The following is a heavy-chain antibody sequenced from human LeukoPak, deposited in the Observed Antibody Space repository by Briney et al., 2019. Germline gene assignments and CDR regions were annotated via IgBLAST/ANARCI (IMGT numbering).Heavy chain of an antibody. V-gene: IGHV3-33*01. CDR3: ARDFGGSTSFDAFDI. CDR1: GFTFSSYG. D-gene: IGHD2-2*01. CDR2: IWYDGSNK. J-gene: IGHJ3*02. Sequence: GGSLRLSCAASGFTFSSYGMHWVRQAPGKGLEWVAVIWYDGSNKYYADSVKGRFTISRDNAKNSLYLQMNSLRAEDTAVYYCARDFGGSTSFDAFDIWGQGTMVTVSS.